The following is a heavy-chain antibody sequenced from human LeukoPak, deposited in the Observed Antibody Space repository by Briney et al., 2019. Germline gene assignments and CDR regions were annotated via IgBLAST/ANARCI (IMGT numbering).Heavy chain of an antibody. Sequence: GGSLRLSCAASGLTFSSYAMHWVRQAPGKGLEWVAVISYDGSNKYYADSVKGRFTISRDNSKNTLYLQMNSLRAEDTAVYYCARDLYYYDSSGYSPWGQGTLVTVSS. V-gene: IGHV3-30*04. CDR1: GLTFSSYA. CDR2: ISYDGSNK. CDR3: ARDLYYYDSSGYSP. D-gene: IGHD3-22*01. J-gene: IGHJ5*02.